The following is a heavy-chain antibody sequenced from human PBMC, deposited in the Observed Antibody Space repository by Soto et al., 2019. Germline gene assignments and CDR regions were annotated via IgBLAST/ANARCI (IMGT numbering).Heavy chain of an antibody. CDR3: AKDRLAGNFDY. Sequence: ERSLRLSSAASGITFNNYAMNWVRQAPGMGLEWVATISNTGGGTYYADSVKGRFTISRDNSKNTLYLQISSLRVEDTAVYYCAKDRLAGNFDYWGQGTQVTVSS. V-gene: IGHV3-23*01. CDR1: GITFNNYA. J-gene: IGHJ4*02. CDR2: ISNTGGGT.